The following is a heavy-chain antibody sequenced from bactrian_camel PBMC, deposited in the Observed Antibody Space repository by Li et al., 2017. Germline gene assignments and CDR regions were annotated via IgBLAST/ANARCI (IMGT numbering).Heavy chain of an antibody. Sequence: HVQLVESGGGSVQAGGSLTLSCVATEYTYNSYCMAWFRQSPQTSWLERERVATMYSDETTSIADSLRGRVSITLSDTKDVLYLRMFSVEPEDTAIYSCALGRKPLRSHDGLMMLDFDWYGLGTQVTVS. D-gene: IGHD1*01. CDR2: MYSDETT. J-gene: IGHJ4*01. CDR1: EYTYNSYC. V-gene: IGHV3S63*01.